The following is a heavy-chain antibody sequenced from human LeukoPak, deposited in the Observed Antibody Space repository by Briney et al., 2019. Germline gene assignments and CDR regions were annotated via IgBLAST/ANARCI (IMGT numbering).Heavy chain of an antibody. CDR1: GYSSSSGYY. J-gene: IGHJ5*02. V-gene: IGHV4-38-2*02. Sequence: SETLSLTCTVSGYSSSSGYYWGWIRQPPGKGLEWIGSIYHSGTTYYNPSLKSRVTISVDTSKNQFSLKLSSVTAADTAVYYCARDERSIVAAGTDWFDPWGQGTLVTVSS. CDR3: ARDERSIVAAGTDWFDP. CDR2: IYHSGTT. D-gene: IGHD6-13*01.